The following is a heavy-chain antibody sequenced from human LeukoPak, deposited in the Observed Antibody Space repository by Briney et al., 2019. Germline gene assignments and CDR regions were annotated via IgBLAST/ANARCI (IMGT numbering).Heavy chain of an antibody. J-gene: IGHJ2*01. CDR1: RGSINSGYYS. V-gene: IGHV4-30-2*01. D-gene: IGHD1-1*01. CDR2: ISRSGST. CDR3: ARGNIDYWYLDL. Sequence: SETLSLTCTVSRGSINSGYYSWNWVRQPPGKGLEWIGSISRSGSTYYNPSLKSRVTISVDSSKNQVSLKLTSVTAADTAVYLCARGNIDYWYLDLWGRGTRVTVSS.